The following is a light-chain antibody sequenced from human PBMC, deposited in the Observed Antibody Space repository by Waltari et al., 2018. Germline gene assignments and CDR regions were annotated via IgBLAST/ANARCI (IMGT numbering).Light chain of an antibody. CDR3: QQYNNWPLT. CDR2: RAS. V-gene: IGKV3-15*01. CDR1: QSVNSN. Sequence: EIVMTQSPATLSVSTGERATLSCRASQSVNSNLAWYQQKPGQAPRLLIYRASTRATGIPARFSGSGSGTEFTLTISSLQSEDFAVYYCQQYNNWPLTFGGGTKVEIK. J-gene: IGKJ4*01.